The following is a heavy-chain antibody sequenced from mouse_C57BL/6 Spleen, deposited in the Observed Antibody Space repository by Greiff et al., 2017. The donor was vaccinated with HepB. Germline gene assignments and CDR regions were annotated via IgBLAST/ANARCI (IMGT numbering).Heavy chain of an antibody. Sequence: QVQLKESGAELVKPGASVKMSCKASGYTFTSYWITWVKQRPGQGLEWIGDIYPGSGSTNYNEKFKSKATLTVDTSSSTADMQLSSLTSEDSAVYYCARRDYYGSSYGSHFDYWGQGTTLTVSS. CDR2: IYPGSGST. CDR3: ARRDYYGSSYGSHFDY. V-gene: IGHV1-55*01. J-gene: IGHJ2*01. CDR1: GYTFTSYW. D-gene: IGHD1-1*01.